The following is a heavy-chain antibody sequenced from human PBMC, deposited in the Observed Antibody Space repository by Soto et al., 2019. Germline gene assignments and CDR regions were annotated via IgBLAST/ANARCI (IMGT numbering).Heavy chain of an antibody. Sequence: ASVKVSCKASGYTFTNYAIHWVRQAPGQRLEWMGWINAGNRNTEYSQKFQGRIIMTRDTSANTAYMELSSLTSEDTAVYYCARGFDYVWGSYRSAAFDIWSQATMVTVSS. CDR3: ARGFDYVWGSYRSAAFDI. V-gene: IGHV1-3*01. D-gene: IGHD3-16*02. J-gene: IGHJ3*02. CDR1: GYTFTNYA. CDR2: INAGNRNT.